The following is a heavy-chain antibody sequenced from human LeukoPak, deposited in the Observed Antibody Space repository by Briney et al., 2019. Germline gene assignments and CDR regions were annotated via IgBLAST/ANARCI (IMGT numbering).Heavy chain of an antibody. J-gene: IGHJ4*02. Sequence: SAXXGSGGSTNYADSVKGRFTISRDNSKNTLYLQMNSLRAEDTAVYYCATKGHCSGGNCYGGFDYWGQGTLVTVSS. V-gene: IGHV3-23*01. D-gene: IGHD2-15*01. CDR2: XXGSGGST. CDR3: ATKGHCSGGNCYGGFDY.